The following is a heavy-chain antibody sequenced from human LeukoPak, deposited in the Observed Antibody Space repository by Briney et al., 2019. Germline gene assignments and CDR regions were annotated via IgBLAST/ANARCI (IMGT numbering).Heavy chain of an antibody. Sequence: ASAKVSCKASGYTFSSNDFHWVRQSPGQGLEWMGWMNPNSGNTGYAQKFQGRVSMTRDTSIRTAYLELRGLTSEDTAVYYCTRSASTGYGDLDYWGQGTLVTVSS. CDR1: GYTFSSND. J-gene: IGHJ4*02. CDR2: MNPNSGNT. CDR3: TRSASTGYGDLDY. V-gene: IGHV1-8*01. D-gene: IGHD3-9*01.